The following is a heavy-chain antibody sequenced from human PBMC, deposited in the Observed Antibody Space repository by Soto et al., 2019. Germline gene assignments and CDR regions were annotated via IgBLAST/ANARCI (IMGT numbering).Heavy chain of an antibody. CDR1: GFTFSSYA. J-gene: IGHJ4*02. CDR3: ARGDIVVVVAAIL. D-gene: IGHD2-15*01. Sequence: QVQLVESGGGVVQPGRSLRLSCAASGFTFSSYAMHWVRQAPGKGLEWVAVISYDGSNKYYADSVKGRFTISRDNSKNTLYLQMNSLRAEDTAVYYCARGDIVVVVAAILWGQGTLVTVSS. V-gene: IGHV3-30-3*01. CDR2: ISYDGSNK.